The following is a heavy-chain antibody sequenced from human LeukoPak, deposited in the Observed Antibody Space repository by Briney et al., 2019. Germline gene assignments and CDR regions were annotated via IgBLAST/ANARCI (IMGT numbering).Heavy chain of an antibody. D-gene: IGHD2-2*01. J-gene: IGHJ4*02. CDR1: GYTSTGYY. V-gene: IGHV1-2*02. Sequence: GASVKVSCKASGYTSTGYYMHWVRQAPGQGLEWMGWINPNSGGINYAQKFRGRVTMTRDTSINTAYMELNSLISDDTAFYYCATIGSCDSTRCSPTKWGQGTLVTVS. CDR2: INPNSGGI. CDR3: ATIGSCDSTRCSPTK.